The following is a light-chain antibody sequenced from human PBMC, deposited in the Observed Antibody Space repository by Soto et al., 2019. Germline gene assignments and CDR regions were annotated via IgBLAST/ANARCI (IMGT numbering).Light chain of an antibody. J-gene: IGLJ2*01. Sequence: QSVLTQPASVSGSPGQSITISCTGTSSDVGGYNYVCWYQQHPGKAPKLIIYEVTNRPSGVSHRFSGSKSGNTASLSISGLQAEDEAYYYCSSYTSSGTVLFGGGTKVTVL. CDR1: SSDVGGYNY. CDR2: EVT. CDR3: SSYTSSGTVL. V-gene: IGLV2-14*03.